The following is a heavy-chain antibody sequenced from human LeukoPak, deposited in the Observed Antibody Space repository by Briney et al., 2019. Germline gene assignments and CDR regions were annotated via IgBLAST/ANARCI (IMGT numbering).Heavy chain of an antibody. J-gene: IGHJ3*02. Sequence: PSETLSLTCTVSGGSISSSSYYWGWIRQPPGKGLEWIGSIYYSGSTYYNPSLKSRVTISVDTPKNRFSLKLSSVTAADTAMYYCARIAAGSENTFDIWGQGTMVSVSS. CDR1: GGSISSSSYY. D-gene: IGHD6-13*01. CDR3: ARIAAGSENTFDI. CDR2: IYYSGST. V-gene: IGHV4-39*01.